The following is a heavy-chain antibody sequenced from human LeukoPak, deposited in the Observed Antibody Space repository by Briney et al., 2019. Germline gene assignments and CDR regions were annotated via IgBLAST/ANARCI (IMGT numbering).Heavy chain of an antibody. D-gene: IGHD4-11*01. Sequence: GGSLRLSCVASGFSFSNYGTHWVRQAPGKGLEWVTFMQYDGSVKFYADSVKGRFTISRDNSKNTVSLQMTSLRTEDTAVYFCARDKGTVTPRGYYYYMDVWGRGTTVTVSS. CDR2: MQYDGSVK. J-gene: IGHJ6*03. CDR1: GFSFSNYG. V-gene: IGHV3-30*02. CDR3: ARDKGTVTPRGYYYYMDV.